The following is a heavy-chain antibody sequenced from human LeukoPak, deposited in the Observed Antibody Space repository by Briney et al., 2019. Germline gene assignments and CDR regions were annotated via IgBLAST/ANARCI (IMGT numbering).Heavy chain of an antibody. V-gene: IGHV4-59*01. Sequence: PSETLSLTCTVSGGSISSYYWSWIRQPPGKGLEWIGYIYYSGSTYYNPSLKSRVTISVDTSKNQFSLKLRSVTAADTAVYYCVRGSGWYFFWGQGTLVTVSS. CDR1: GGSISSYY. CDR3: VRGSGWYFF. D-gene: IGHD6-19*01. CDR2: IYYSGST. J-gene: IGHJ4*02.